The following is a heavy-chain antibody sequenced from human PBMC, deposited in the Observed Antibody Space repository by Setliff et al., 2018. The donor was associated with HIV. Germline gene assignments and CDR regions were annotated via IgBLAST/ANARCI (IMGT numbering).Heavy chain of an antibody. CDR3: ARVRSGAYVWGSYPDY. Sequence: KPSETLSLTCTVTGGSISSNNFYWGWIRQPPGKGLEWIGTIYSSGDSFYDPSLKSRVTISVDTSKNQFSLKVRSVTAADTAVYYCARVRSGAYVWGSYPDYWGQGTLVTVSS. CDR1: GGSISSNNFY. V-gene: IGHV4-39*07. D-gene: IGHD3-16*02. CDR2: IYSSGDS. J-gene: IGHJ4*02.